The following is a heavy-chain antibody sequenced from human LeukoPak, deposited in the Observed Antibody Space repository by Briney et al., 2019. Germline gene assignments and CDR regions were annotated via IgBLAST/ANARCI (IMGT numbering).Heavy chain of an antibody. V-gene: IGHV3-43*01. CDR1: GLTFGDYT. CDR2: ISRNGVAT. D-gene: IGHD3-10*01. CDR3: AKAPTIPPYYNSGSYYETKAQFDC. J-gene: IGHJ4*02. Sequence: GSLRLSCAASGLTFGDYTMNWVRQAPGKGLEWVALISRNGVATKYADSVRGGFTISRDNSKSSLYLQMDSLRTEDSALYYCAKAPTIPPYYNSGSYYETKAQFDCWGQGTLVTVSS.